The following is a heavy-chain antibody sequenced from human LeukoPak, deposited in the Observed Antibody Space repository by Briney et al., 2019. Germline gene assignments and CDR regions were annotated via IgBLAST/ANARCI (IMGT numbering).Heavy chain of an antibody. CDR2: ISYGGIDK. D-gene: IGHD3-3*01. V-gene: IGHV3-30*04. CDR3: ARESWSDSVAFDI. Sequence: HGGSLRLSCAASGFNFSSYAMHWVRQAPGEGLEWVGLISYGGIDKSYADSVKGRFTISRDSSKRTLYLQMNSLRAEDTAMYYCARESWSDSVAFDIWGLGTMVIVSS. CDR1: GFNFSSYA. J-gene: IGHJ3*02.